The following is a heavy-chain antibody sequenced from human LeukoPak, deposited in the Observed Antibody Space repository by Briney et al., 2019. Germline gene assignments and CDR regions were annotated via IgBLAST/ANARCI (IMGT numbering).Heavy chain of an antibody. V-gene: IGHV3-30*18. CDR1: GFTFSSYG. Sequence: PGRSLRLSCAASGFTFSSYGMHSVRQAPGKGLEWVAVISYDGSNKYYADSVKGRFTISRDNSKNTLYLQMNSLRAEDTAVYYCAKAGPILRFLEWLLDYWGQGTLVTVSS. J-gene: IGHJ4*02. D-gene: IGHD3-3*01. CDR2: ISYDGSNK. CDR3: AKAGPILRFLEWLLDY.